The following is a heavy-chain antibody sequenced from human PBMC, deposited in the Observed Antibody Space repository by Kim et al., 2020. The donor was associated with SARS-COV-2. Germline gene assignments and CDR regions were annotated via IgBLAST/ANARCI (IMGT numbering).Heavy chain of an antibody. CDR3: ARNRRSST. CDR1: GFLVSSHD. V-gene: IGHV3-48*03. J-gene: IGHJ5*02. D-gene: IGHD2-2*01. Sequence: GSLRLSCAASGFLVSSHDMNWVRQTPGKGLEWVSFISSSGDGIDYVDSVKGRFTIFRDNARNSLYLQMDRLRVEDTAVYYCARNRRSSTWGQGALVTVSS. CDR2: ISSSGDGI.